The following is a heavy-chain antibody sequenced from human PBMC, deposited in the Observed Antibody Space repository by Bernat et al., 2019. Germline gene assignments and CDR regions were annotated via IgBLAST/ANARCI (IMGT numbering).Heavy chain of an antibody. J-gene: IGHJ3*02. Sequence: QVQVVESGGGVVKPGRSLGLSCAASGLSFRTCAIPWVRQAPGKGLEWVELITYDGSNKYYADSVKGRFTISRDNSKNTLYLQLNSLRAEDTAVYYCIRENDAFDIWGQGTMVTVSS. CDR3: IRENDAFDI. V-gene: IGHV3-30-3*01. CDR2: ITYDGSNK. CDR1: GLSFRTCA.